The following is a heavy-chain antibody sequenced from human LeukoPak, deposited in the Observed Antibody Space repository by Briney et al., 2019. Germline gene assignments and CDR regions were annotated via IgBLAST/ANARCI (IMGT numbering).Heavy chain of an antibody. V-gene: IGHV4-61*01. CDR3: ARDHGSSGQYFDY. CDR1: GGSVSSGSYY. Sequence: SETLSLTCTVSGGSVSSGSYYWSWIRQPPGKGLEWIGYIYYSGSTNYNPSLKSRVTISVDTSKNQFSLKLSSVTAADTAVYYCARDHGSSGQYFDYWGQGTLVTVSS. D-gene: IGHD3-22*01. J-gene: IGHJ4*02. CDR2: IYYSGST.